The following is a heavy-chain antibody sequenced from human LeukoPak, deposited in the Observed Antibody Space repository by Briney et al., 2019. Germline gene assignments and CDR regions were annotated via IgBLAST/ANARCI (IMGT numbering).Heavy chain of an antibody. J-gene: IGHJ6*03. CDR2: IYYSGST. CDR1: GGSISGYY. V-gene: IGHV4-59*12. D-gene: IGHD1-14*01. Sequence: SETLSLTCTVSGGSISGYYWSWIRQPPGKGLGWIGYIYYSGSTNYNPSLKSRVTISVDTSKNQFSLKLSSVTAADTAVYYCARNTGDYMDVWGKGTTVTVSS. CDR3: ARNTGDYMDV.